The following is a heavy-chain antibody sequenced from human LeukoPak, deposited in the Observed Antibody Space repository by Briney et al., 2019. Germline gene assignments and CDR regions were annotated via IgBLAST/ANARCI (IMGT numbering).Heavy chain of an antibody. CDR2: IYYSGST. CDR3: AREGDIVLMVYAKETNNYFDY. Sequence: SETLSLTCAVSGGSISSGDYSWSWIRQPPGKGLEWIGYIYYSGSTYYNPSLKSRVTMSVDTSKNQFSLKLSSVTAADTAVYYCAREGDIVLMVYAKETNNYFDYWGQGTLVTVSS. D-gene: IGHD2-8*01. CDR1: GGSISSGDYS. V-gene: IGHV4-30-4*07. J-gene: IGHJ4*02.